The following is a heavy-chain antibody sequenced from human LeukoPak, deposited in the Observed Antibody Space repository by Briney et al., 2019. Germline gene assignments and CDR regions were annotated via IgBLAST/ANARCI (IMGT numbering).Heavy chain of an antibody. CDR2: INSDGSNT. D-gene: IGHD3-10*01. CDR3: VRWGLGKGEAFDI. V-gene: IGHV3-74*01. CDR1: GFSFSSYW. J-gene: IGHJ3*02. Sequence: GGSLRLSCTASGFSFSSYWMHWVRQVPGKGLVWVSRINSDGSNTNYADSVKGRFTISRDNAKNTLYLQMNSLRAEDTAVYYCVRWGLGKGEAFDIWGQGTMVTVSS.